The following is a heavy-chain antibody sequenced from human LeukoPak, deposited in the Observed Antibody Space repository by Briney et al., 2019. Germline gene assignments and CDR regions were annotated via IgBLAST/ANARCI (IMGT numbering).Heavy chain of an antibody. J-gene: IGHJ5*02. CDR1: GYTFTGYY. V-gene: IGHV1-2*02. CDR3: ARDCGGDCPHNWFDP. Sequence: GASVKVSCKASGYTFTGYYMHWVRQAPGQGLEWMGWINPNSGGTNYAQKFQGRVTMTRDTSISTAYMELSRLRSDDTAVYYCARDCGGDCPHNWFDPWGQGTLVTVPS. CDR2: INPNSGGT. D-gene: IGHD2-21*02.